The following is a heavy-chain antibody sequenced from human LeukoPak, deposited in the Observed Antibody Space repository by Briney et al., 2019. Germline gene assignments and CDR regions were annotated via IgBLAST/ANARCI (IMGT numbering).Heavy chain of an antibody. CDR2: INPNSGGT. J-gene: IGHJ4*02. CDR3: ASGGYSGYDDGRSFDY. CDR1: GYTFTGYY. Sequence: ALVKVSCKASGYTFTGYYMHWVRQAPGQGLEWMGWINPNSGGTNYAQKFQGWVTMTRDTSISTAYMELSRLRSDDTAVYYCASGGYSGYDDGRSFDYWGQGTLVTVSS. D-gene: IGHD5-12*01. V-gene: IGHV1-2*04.